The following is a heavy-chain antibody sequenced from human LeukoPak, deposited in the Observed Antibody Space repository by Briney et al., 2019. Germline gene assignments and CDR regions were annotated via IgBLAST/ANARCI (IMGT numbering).Heavy chain of an antibody. J-gene: IGHJ4*02. CDR2: IYYSGST. D-gene: IGHD6-13*01. V-gene: IGHV4-31*03. Sequence: PSETLSLTCTVSGGSISSGGYYWSWLRQHPGMGLEWIGYIYYSGSTYYNPSLKSRVTISVDTSKNQFSLKLSSVTAADTAVYYCASGEVAAAGLDYWGQGTLVTVSS. CDR1: GGSISSGGYY. CDR3: ASGEVAAAGLDY.